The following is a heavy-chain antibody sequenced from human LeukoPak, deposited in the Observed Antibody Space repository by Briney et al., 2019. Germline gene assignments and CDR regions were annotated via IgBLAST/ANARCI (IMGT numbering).Heavy chain of an antibody. D-gene: IGHD3-10*01. CDR1: GFTVSSNY. V-gene: IGHV3-7*01. CDR3: ARLGSCFDF. Sequence: GSLRLSCAASGFTVSSNYMSWVRQAPGKGLEWVANIKQDGSEKYYVGSVKGRFTISRDNAKNSLYLQMNSLRAEDTAVYYCARLGSCFDFWGQGTLVTVSS. CDR2: IKQDGSEK. J-gene: IGHJ4*02.